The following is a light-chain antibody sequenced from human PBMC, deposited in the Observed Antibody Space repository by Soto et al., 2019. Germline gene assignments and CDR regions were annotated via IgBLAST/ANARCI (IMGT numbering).Light chain of an antibody. CDR1: QSISINY. CDR3: QQYCCSPYN. Sequence: DIVLTQSPGTLSLSPGERATLSCRASQSISINYLAWYQQKPGLAPRLLIYGASSRAPGVPDRFSGSGSGTDFTLTISRLEPEDFAIYSCQQYCCSPYNFGQGTKVEIK. CDR2: GAS. J-gene: IGKJ2*01. V-gene: IGKV3-20*01.